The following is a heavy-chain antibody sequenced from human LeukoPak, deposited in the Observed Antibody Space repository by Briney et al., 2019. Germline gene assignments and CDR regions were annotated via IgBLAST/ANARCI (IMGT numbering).Heavy chain of an antibody. Sequence: GGSLRPSCAASGFTFSDYYMSWIRQAPGKGLGWVSYISSSGSTIYYADSVKGRFTISRDNAKNSLYLQMNSLRAEDTAVYYCARGLIAYVHDAFDIWGQGTMVTVSS. CDR3: ARGLIAYVHDAFDI. V-gene: IGHV3-11*01. CDR1: GFTFSDYY. D-gene: IGHD2-8*01. J-gene: IGHJ3*02. CDR2: ISSSGSTI.